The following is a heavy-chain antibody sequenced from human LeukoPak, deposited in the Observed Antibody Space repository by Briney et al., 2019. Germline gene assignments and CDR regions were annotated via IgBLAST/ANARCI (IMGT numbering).Heavy chain of an antibody. CDR3: AKERYYYDSSGVFDY. J-gene: IGHJ4*02. D-gene: IGHD3-22*01. CDR1: GFTFSDYY. Sequence: GGSLRLSCAASGFTFSDYYMSWIRQAPGKGLEWLAYITSISSAVYYADSVKGRFTISRDNAKNSLYLQMNSLRAEDTAVYYCAKERYYYDSSGVFDYWGQGTLVTVSS. CDR2: ITSISSAV. V-gene: IGHV3-11*01.